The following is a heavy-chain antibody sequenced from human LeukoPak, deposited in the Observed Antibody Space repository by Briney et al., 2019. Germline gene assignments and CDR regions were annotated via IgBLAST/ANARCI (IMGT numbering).Heavy chain of an antibody. Sequence: SETLSLTCAVYDGSFSGFYWSWIRQPPGKGLEWIGEINHSGSTNQNPSLKSRVTISVDTSKNQFSLKLSSVTAADTAVYYCARQEGSWYVLYFDYWGQGTLVTVSS. CDR3: ARQEGSWYVLYFDY. V-gene: IGHV4-34*01. CDR2: INHSGST. CDR1: DGSFSGFY. J-gene: IGHJ4*02. D-gene: IGHD6-13*01.